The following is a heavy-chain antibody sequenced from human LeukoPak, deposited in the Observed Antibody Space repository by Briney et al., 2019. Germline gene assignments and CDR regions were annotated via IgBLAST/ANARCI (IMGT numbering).Heavy chain of an antibody. CDR2: FSWNSCSI. Sequence: GGSVSLLCVASGLTLEFYYMHCVREATGEGLEGVAGFSWNSCSIGYADSVKGRFTISRDNAKNSLNLQMNSLRVEDTAVYYCARGPPYGSRSDFLDYWGLGTLVTVSS. D-gene: IGHD3-10*01. J-gene: IGHJ4*02. CDR3: ARGPPYGSRSDFLDY. CDR1: GLTLEFYY. V-gene: IGHV3-9*01.